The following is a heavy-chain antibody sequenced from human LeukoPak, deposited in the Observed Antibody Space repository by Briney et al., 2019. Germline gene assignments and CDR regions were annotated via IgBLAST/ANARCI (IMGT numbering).Heavy chain of an antibody. D-gene: IGHD6-19*01. V-gene: IGHV3-23*01. CDR3: AKDRGSIAVAGIDY. J-gene: IGHJ4*02. CDR1: GFTLRRYA. CDR2: ISGSVGST. Sequence: GGSLPLSCAASGFTLRRYAMSWLRPAPAKGVEWVSAISGSVGSTYCADSVKGRFTISRDNSKNTLSLHMNSLRTEDTAVYYCAKDRGSIAVAGIDYWGQGTLVTVSS.